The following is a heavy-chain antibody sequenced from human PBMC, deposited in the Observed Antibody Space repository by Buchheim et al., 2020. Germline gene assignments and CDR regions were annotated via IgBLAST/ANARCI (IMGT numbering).Heavy chain of an antibody. Sequence: QVQLVESGGGVVQPGRSLRLSCAASGFTFSSYGMHWVRQAPGKGLEWVAVISYDGSNKYYADSVKGRFTISRDNSKNTLYLRMNSLRAEDTAVYYCAKVEWFGEPPFDYWGQGTL. CDR3: AKVEWFGEPPFDY. CDR1: GFTFSSYG. J-gene: IGHJ4*02. CDR2: ISYDGSNK. V-gene: IGHV3-30*18. D-gene: IGHD3-10*01.